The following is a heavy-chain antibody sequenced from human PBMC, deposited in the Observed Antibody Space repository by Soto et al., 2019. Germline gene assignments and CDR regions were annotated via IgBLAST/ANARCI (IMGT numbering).Heavy chain of an antibody. CDR1: GFTFNNYV. J-gene: IGHJ4*02. CDR3: VKVSGYCTGGSCFSYFDY. Sequence: GGSLRLSCAASGFTFNNYVMSWVRQGPGKGLEWVSAITGRGDITHYAESVKGRFTISRDNSKNTLYLQMTSLSSEDSAVYYCVKVSGYCTGGSCFSYFDYWGQGTPVTVSS. V-gene: IGHV3-23*01. D-gene: IGHD2-15*01. CDR2: ITGRGDIT.